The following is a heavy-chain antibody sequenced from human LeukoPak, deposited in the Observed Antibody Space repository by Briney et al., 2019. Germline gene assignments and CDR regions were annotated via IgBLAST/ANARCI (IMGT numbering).Heavy chain of an antibody. D-gene: IGHD3-3*01. CDR3: ARDLRFLEWLGHFDY. J-gene: IGHJ4*02. CDR1: GGSISSYY. CDR2: IYYSGST. Sequence: SETLSLTCTVSGGSISSYYWSWIRQPPGKGLEWIAYIYYSGSTNYNPSLKSRVTISVDTSKNQFSLKLSSVTAADTAVYYCARDLRFLEWLGHFDYWGQGTLVTVSS. V-gene: IGHV4-59*01.